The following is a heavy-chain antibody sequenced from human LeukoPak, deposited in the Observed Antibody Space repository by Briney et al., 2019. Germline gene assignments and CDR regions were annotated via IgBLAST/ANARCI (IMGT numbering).Heavy chain of an antibody. CDR1: GFTFSSYD. J-gene: IGHJ4*02. Sequence: GGSLRLSCAASGFTFSSYDMHWVRQATGKGLEWVSAIGTAGDTYYPGSVKGRFTISRENAKNSLYLQMNSLRAGDTAVYYCARGQAYYDYVWGSYRYPYYFDYWGQGTLVTVSS. CDR3: ARGQAYYDYVWGSYRYPYYFDY. D-gene: IGHD3-16*02. CDR2: IGTAGDT. V-gene: IGHV3-13*01.